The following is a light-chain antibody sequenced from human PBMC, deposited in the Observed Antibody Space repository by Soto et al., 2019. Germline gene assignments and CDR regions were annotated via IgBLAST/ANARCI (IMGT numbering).Light chain of an antibody. J-gene: IGLJ1*01. CDR1: SSDVGGYNY. CDR3: SSYTSSSPYV. V-gene: IGLV2-14*01. Sequence: QSALTQPASVSGSPGQSITISCTGTSSDVGGYNYVSWYQQHPGKAPKLMIYDVSNRPSGVSNRFSGSKSGNTASLTISGFQAEDEADYYCSSYTSSSPYVFGTATKLTVL. CDR2: DVS.